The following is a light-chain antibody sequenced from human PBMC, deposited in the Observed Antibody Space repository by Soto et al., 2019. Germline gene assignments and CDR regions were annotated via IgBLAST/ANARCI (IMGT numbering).Light chain of an antibody. J-gene: IGKJ4*01. V-gene: IGKV3D-15*01. Sequence: EIVMTQSPATLSVSPGEGGTLSCRASQNIRRNLAWYQQRPGQAPRLLIYRASTRAPGIPARFTGGGSGTEFTLTITSLQSDDFAVYYCQQYENWPPVTFGGWTKVEIK. CDR1: QNIRRN. CDR2: RAS. CDR3: QQYENWPPVT.